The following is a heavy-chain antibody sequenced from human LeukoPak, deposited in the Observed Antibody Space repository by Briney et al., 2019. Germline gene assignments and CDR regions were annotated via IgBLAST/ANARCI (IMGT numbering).Heavy chain of an antibody. Sequence: GASVKVSCKASGYTFTSYYIHWVRQAPGQGLEWMGIIYPGGGSTSYAQKFQGRVTMTTDTSTSTAYMELRSLRSDDTAVYYCARAQRGIAAAGVGYWGQGTLVTVSS. V-gene: IGHV1-46*01. J-gene: IGHJ4*02. CDR3: ARAQRGIAAAGVGY. D-gene: IGHD6-13*01. CDR1: GYTFTSYY. CDR2: IYPGGGST.